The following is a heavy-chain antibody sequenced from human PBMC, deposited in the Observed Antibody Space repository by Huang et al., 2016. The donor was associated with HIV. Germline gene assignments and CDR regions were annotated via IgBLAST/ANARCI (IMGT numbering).Heavy chain of an antibody. Sequence: VHLVESGGGVVQPGRSLRLSCAASGFTFSSHALHWVRQTPGKGLEWVAVISYAGSNKYYADSVKGRFTISRDNSKNTLYLEMNNLRVGYTDTYDCTRVCRLSDSCSCWYLAHLDYWCQGTLVTVSS. D-gene: IGHD6-19*01. V-gene: IGHV3-30-3*01. J-gene: IGHJ4*02. CDR1: GFTFSSHA. CDR2: ISYAGSNK. CDR3: TRVCRLSDSCSCWYLAHLDY.